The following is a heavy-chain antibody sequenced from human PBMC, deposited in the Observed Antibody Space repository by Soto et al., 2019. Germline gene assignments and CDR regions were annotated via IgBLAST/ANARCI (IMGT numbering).Heavy chain of an antibody. Sequence: GSLRLSCAASGFTFSSYSMNWVRQAPGKGLEYVSSISSSGGTIYYANSVKGRFTISRDNSKNTLYLQMGSLRAEDMAVYYCARGPGYYFDYWGQGTLVTVSS. CDR3: ARGPGYYFDY. CDR2: ISSSGGTI. CDR1: GFTFSSYS. J-gene: IGHJ4*02. V-gene: IGHV3-64*01.